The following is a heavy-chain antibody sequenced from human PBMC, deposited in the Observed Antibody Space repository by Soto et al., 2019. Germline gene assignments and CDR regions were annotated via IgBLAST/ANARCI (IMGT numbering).Heavy chain of an antibody. J-gene: IGHJ4*02. Sequence: LRLSCAASGFTFSSYAMSWVRQAPGKGLEWVSAISGSGGSTYYADSVKGRFTISRDNSKNTLYLQMNSLRAEDTAVYYCAKSFMIVGSRRFDYWGQGTLVTVSS. D-gene: IGHD3-22*01. CDR1: GFTFSSYA. V-gene: IGHV3-23*01. CDR3: AKSFMIVGSRRFDY. CDR2: ISGSGGST.